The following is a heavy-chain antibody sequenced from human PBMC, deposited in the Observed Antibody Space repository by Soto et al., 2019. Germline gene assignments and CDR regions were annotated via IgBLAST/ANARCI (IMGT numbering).Heavy chain of an antibody. D-gene: IGHD5-18*01. CDR1: GFTFSSYW. CDR2: IKQDGSEK. J-gene: IGHJ1*01. Sequence: GGSLRLSCAASGFTFSSYWMSWVRQAPGKGLEWVANIKQDGSEKYYVDSVKGRFTISRDNAKNSLYLQMNSLRAEDTAVYYCASCDIVDTAMVGAESFKHWGQGTLVTVSS. CDR3: ASCDIVDTAMVGAESFKH. V-gene: IGHV3-7*03.